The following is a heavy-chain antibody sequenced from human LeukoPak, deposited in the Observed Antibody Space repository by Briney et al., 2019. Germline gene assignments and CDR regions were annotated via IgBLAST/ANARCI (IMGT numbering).Heavy chain of an antibody. V-gene: IGHV3-30*18. Sequence: GGSLRLSCAASGFTFSSYGMHWVRQAPGKGLEWVAVISYDGSNKYCADSVKGRFTISRDNSKNTLYLQMNSLRAEDTAVYYCAKDSYSSPFDYWGQGTLVTVSS. CDR3: AKDSYSSPFDY. CDR2: ISYDGSNK. J-gene: IGHJ4*02. D-gene: IGHD6-13*01. CDR1: GFTFSSYG.